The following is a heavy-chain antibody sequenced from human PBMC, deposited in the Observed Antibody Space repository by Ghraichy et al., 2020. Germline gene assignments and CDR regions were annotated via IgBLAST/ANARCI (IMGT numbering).Heavy chain of an antibody. CDR2: FYYSGNT. CDR1: GGSISSSSYF. CDR3: ARLLRTGPDKGMLDF. D-gene: IGHD1-1*01. J-gene: IGHJ4*02. Sequence: TLSLTCTVSGGSISSSSYFWGWIRQPPGKGLEWIGSFYYSGNTYYNPSLKSRLSISADTSQNQFSLKLSSVTAADTAGYYCARLLRTGPDKGMLDFWGQGTLVTVSS. V-gene: IGHV4-39*01.